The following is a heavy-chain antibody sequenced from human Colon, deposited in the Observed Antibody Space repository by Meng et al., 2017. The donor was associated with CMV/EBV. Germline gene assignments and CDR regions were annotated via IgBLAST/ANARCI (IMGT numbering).Heavy chain of an antibody. V-gene: IGHV4-34*02. D-gene: IGHD5-18*01. CDR3: ARGDDTAKTGRS. CDR2: IHPSGST. CDR1: DGSSSGYY. J-gene: IGHJ4*02. Sequence: QVQLQQWGAVLLEPSETLSLTCAVYDGSSSGYYFSWVRQPPGKGLEWIGEIHPSGSTSYNASLNSRVTLSLDTSKDQFSLKLNSVTAADTAVYFCARGDDTAKTGRSWGQGILVTVSS.